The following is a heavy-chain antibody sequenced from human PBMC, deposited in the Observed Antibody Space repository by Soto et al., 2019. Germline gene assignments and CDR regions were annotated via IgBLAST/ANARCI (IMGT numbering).Heavy chain of an antibody. CDR3: ARLTRDCNKTSCYYADH. CDR2: MYPGDSDT. V-gene: IGHV5-51*01. J-gene: IGHJ4*02. CDR1: GYDFNTNW. D-gene: IGHD3-3*01. Sequence: GESLKISCRGSGYDFNTNWFGWVRQLPGRGLEWVGIMYPGDSDTRYNPSLQGHVTLSVDVTVSTAFLQWRSLETSDTGMYFCARLTRDCNKTSCYYADHWGQGIQVIVSS.